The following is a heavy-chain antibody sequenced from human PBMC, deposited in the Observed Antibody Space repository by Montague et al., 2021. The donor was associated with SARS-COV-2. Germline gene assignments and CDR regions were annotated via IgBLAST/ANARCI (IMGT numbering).Heavy chain of an antibody. CDR2: INYRGTT. Sequence: SETLSLTCSVSGGSITDRTCYWGCIRQSPGKGLEWIGAINYRGTTYYXXSLKSRVTISLDTAKNQLSLKMTSVTAADTAVYYCARHWGIAAAGNWGQGTLVTVSS. J-gene: IGHJ4*02. D-gene: IGHD6-13*01. V-gene: IGHV4-39*01. CDR1: GGSITDRTCY. CDR3: ARHWGIAAAGN.